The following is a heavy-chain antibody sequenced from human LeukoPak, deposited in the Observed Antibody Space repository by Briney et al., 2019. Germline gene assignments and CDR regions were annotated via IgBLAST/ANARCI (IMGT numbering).Heavy chain of an antibody. CDR2: ISGSGSGGNT. V-gene: IGHV3-23*01. D-gene: IGHD6-19*01. J-gene: IGHJ6*02. CDR1: GFTFSDYA. Sequence: PGGSLRLSCAASGFTFSDYAMSWVRQAPGKGLEWVSGISGSGSGGNTYYAVSVKGRFTISRDNSKNTLYLQMNSLRAEDTAVYYCANAQDEYSSGWYGLEYYGMDVWGQGTTVTVSS. CDR3: ANAQDEYSSGWYGLEYYGMDV.